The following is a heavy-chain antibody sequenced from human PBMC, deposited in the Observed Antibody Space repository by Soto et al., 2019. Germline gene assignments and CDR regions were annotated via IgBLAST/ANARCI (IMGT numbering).Heavy chain of an antibody. CDR2: VSAYNRNT. Sequence: ASVKVSCKASGYTFTNYGITWVRQAPGQGLEWMGWVSAYNRNTNYAQKFQDRVTMTTDTSTNTAYMELRSLRSGDTAVYFCARGRQWEPLSYWGRGTLVLVSS. D-gene: IGHD1-26*01. V-gene: IGHV1-18*01. CDR1: GYTFTNYG. CDR3: ARGRQWEPLSY. J-gene: IGHJ4*02.